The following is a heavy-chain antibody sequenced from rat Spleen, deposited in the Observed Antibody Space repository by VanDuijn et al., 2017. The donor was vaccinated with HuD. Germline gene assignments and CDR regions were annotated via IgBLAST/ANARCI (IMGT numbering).Heavy chain of an antibody. CDR2: IHYEGSST. V-gene: IGHV5-22*01. D-gene: IGHD2-2*01. Sequence: EVQLVETGGGLVQPGRSMKLSCAASGFTFNDYYMAWVRLAPKKGLEWVASIHYEGSSTYYGDSVKGRFTISRDNTKNTLYLQMDNLRSEDTATYYCARAGYLRDWYFDFWGPGTMVTVSS. J-gene: IGHJ1*01. CDR1: GFTFNDYY. CDR3: ARAGYLRDWYFDF.